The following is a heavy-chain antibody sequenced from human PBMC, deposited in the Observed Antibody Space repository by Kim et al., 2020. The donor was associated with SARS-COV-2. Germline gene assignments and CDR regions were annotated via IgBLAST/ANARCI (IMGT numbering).Heavy chain of an antibody. CDR1: GGTFSSYA. Sequence: VKVSCKASGGTFSSYAISWVRQAPGQGLEWMGGIIPIFGTANYAQKFQGRVTITADESTSTAYMELSSLRSEDTAVYYCATRSGYSGYDKAKQQPPFDYWGQGTLVTVSS. CDR3: ATRSGYSGYDKAKQQPPFDY. CDR2: IIPIFGTA. J-gene: IGHJ4*02. V-gene: IGHV1-69*01. D-gene: IGHD5-12*01.